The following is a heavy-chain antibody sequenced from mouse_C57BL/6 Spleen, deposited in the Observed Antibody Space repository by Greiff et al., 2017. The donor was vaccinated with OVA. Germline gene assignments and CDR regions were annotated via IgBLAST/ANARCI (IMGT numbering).Heavy chain of an antibody. D-gene: IGHD1-1*01. V-gene: IGHV3-6*01. J-gene: IGHJ1*03. CDR3: AKASLLYFWYFDV. CDR2: ISYDGSN. Sequence: EVQLQESGPGLVKPSQSLSLTCSVTGYSITSGYYWNWIRQFPGNKLEWMGYISYDGSNNYNPSLKNRISITRDTSKNQFFLKLNSVTTEDTATYYCAKASLLYFWYFDVWGTGTTVTVSS. CDR1: GYSITSGYY.